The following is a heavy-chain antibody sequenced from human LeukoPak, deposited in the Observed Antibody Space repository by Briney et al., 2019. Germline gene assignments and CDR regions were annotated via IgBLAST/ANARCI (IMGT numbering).Heavy chain of an antibody. J-gene: IGHJ5*02. CDR2: INHSGST. Sequence: PSETLSLTCAVYGGSFSGYYWSWLRQPPGKGLEWIGEINHSGSTNYNPSLRSRVTISVDTSKNQFSLKLSSVTAADTAVYYCARRGFSSGWYRGLNWFDPWGQGTLVTVSS. V-gene: IGHV4-34*01. CDR1: GGSFSGYY. CDR3: ARRGFSSGWYRGLNWFDP. D-gene: IGHD6-19*01.